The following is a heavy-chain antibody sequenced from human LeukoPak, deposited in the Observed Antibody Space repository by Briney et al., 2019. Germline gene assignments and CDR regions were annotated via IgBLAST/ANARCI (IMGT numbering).Heavy chain of an antibody. V-gene: IGHV3-74*01. CDR1: GFTFSSYW. CDR2: INSDGSST. Sequence: GGSLRLSCAASGFTFSSYWMHWVRQAPGKGRVWVSRINSDGSSTSYADSVKGRFTISRDNAKNTLYLQMNSLRAEDTAVYYCARGNPTFGGVIVETAVDPWGQGTLVTVSS. D-gene: IGHD3-16*02. J-gene: IGHJ5*02. CDR3: ARGNPTFGGVIVETAVDP.